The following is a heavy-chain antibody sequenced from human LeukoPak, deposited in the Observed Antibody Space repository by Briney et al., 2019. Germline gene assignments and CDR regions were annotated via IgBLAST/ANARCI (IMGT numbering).Heavy chain of an antibody. CDR1: GFTFSGYA. V-gene: IGHV3-23*01. CDR3: AKGPIFGVVIPHDY. Sequence: GGSLRLSCAASGFTFSGYAMSWVRQAPGKGLEWVSAISGSGGSTYYADSVKGRFTISRDNSKNTLYLQMNSLRAEDTAVYYCAKGPIFGVVIPHDYWGQGTLVTVSS. J-gene: IGHJ4*02. D-gene: IGHD3-3*01. CDR2: ISGSGGST.